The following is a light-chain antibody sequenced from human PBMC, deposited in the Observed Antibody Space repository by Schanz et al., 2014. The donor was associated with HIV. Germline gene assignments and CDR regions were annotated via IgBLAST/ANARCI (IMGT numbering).Light chain of an antibody. Sequence: QSVLTQPASVSGSPGQSITISCTGTSSDVGSYDLVSWYQQHPGRAPKLLISEVSKRPSGVSSRFSGSKSGNTASLTISGLQADDEADYYCSSYAATSNVLFGGGTKVTVL. V-gene: IGLV2-23*02. CDR3: SSYAATSNVL. CDR2: EVS. J-gene: IGLJ3*02. CDR1: SSDVGSYDL.